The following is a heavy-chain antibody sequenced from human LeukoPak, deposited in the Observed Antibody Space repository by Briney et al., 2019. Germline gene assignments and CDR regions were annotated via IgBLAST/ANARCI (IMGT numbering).Heavy chain of an antibody. V-gene: IGHV3-30*18. CDR2: ISYDGSNK. CDR3: AQDVPIERVPGVGPGS. D-gene: IGHD2-8*01. J-gene: IGHJ5*02. CDR1: GFTFSSYG. Sequence: GGSLRLSCAASGFTFSSYGMHWVRQAPGKGLEWVAVISYDGSNKYYADSVKGRFTISRDNSKNTVYLQMSSLRTEDTAVYFCAQDVPIERVPGVGPGSWGQGTLVTVSS.